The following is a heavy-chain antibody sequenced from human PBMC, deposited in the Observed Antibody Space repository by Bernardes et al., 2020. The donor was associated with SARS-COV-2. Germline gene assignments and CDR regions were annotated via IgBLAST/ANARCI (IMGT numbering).Heavy chain of an antibody. J-gene: IGHJ4*02. CDR3: AKVGTEWEVLNYFDY. CDR1: GFTFSSYA. D-gene: IGHD1-26*01. CDR2: ITGSGESA. Sequence: GGSLRLSCAASGFTFSSYAMTWVRQAPGKGLEWVSGITGSGESAYYADSVKGRFTISRDNSENTLYLQMNSLRVEDTAVYYCAKVGTEWEVLNYFDYWGQGTLVTVSS. V-gene: IGHV3-23*01.